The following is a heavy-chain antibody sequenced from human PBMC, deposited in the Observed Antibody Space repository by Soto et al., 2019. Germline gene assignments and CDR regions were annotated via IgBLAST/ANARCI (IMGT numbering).Heavy chain of an antibody. Sequence: QVQLQEPGPGLVKPSETLSLTCTVSGGSVSSGTYYWSWIRQPPGKRLEWIGYIYYSGSTSYTPSFKSRVTISLDTSKNQFSRKLMSVTAADTAIYYCARGRYGDYDYWGQGTLVTVSS. V-gene: IGHV4-61*01. J-gene: IGHJ4*02. CDR3: ARGRYGDYDY. CDR2: IYYSGST. D-gene: IGHD4-17*01. CDR1: GGSVSSGTYY.